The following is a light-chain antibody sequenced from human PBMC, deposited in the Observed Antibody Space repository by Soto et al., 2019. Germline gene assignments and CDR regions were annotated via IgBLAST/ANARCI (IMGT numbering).Light chain of an antibody. Sequence: IVMTQSPDSLAVSLGERATINCKSSQSILYSSNNNNYLAWYQQKPGQPPKLLTYWASIRESGVPDRFSGSGSGTDFTLTISSLQAEDVAVYYCQQYYNIPFSFGPGTNVDIK. J-gene: IGKJ3*01. CDR3: QQYYNIPFS. CDR2: WAS. CDR1: QSILYSSNNNNY. V-gene: IGKV4-1*01.